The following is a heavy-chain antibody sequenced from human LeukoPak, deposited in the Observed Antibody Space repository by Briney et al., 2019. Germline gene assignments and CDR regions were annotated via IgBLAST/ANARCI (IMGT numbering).Heavy chain of an antibody. Sequence: ASVKVSCKASGYTFTCYFIQWVRQAPGQGLEWMGWVNPNSGDTRYAQKFQGRVTMTRDTSISTAYMELNRLRSDDTAVYYCARDAPPKAAVALVYNYFDPWGQGTLVTVSS. V-gene: IGHV1-2*02. J-gene: IGHJ5*02. D-gene: IGHD6-13*01. CDR3: ARDAPPKAAVALVYNYFDP. CDR2: VNPNSGDT. CDR1: GYTFTCYF.